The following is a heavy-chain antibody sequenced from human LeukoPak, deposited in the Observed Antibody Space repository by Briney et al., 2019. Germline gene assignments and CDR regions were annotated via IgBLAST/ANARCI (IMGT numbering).Heavy chain of an antibody. J-gene: IGHJ4*02. CDR3: ATKGDNSGYYGYFDY. CDR2: ISGSGGTT. D-gene: IGHD3-22*01. V-gene: IGHV3-23*01. CDR1: GFTFSSYA. Sequence: GGSLRLSCVASGFTFSSYAMIWVRQAPGKGLEWVSTISGSGGTTDYADSVKGRFTISRDNSKNTLYLQMNSLRGEDTAVYYCATKGDNSGYYGYFDYWGQGTLVTVSS.